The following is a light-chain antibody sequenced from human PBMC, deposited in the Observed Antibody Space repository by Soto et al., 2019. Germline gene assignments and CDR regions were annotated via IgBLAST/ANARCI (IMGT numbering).Light chain of an antibody. CDR3: QQYSSYPWT. CDR2: RAS. J-gene: IGKJ1*01. CDR1: QSISTW. Sequence: DIQMTQSPSTLSASVGDRVTITCRASQSISTWLAWYQQKPGEAPKVLIYRASTLEGGVPSRFSGSGSGTEFTLTISSLQPDDFATYHCQQYSSYPWTFGQGTKVEIK. V-gene: IGKV1-5*03.